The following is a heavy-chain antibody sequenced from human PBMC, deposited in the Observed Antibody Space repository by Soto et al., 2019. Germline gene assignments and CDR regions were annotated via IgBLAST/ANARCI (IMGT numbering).Heavy chain of an antibody. D-gene: IGHD6-13*01. CDR1: GFTFSSYA. CDR3: VKDSITSTWYGSVSY. Sequence: PGGSLRLSCSASGFTFSSYAMQWVRQAPGKGLEYVSTISSNGGSTYYTDSVKGRFTTSRDNSKNTLYLQMSSLRAEDTAVYYCVKDSITSTWYGSVSYWGQGTLVTVSS. V-gene: IGHV3-64D*06. J-gene: IGHJ4*02. CDR2: ISSNGGST.